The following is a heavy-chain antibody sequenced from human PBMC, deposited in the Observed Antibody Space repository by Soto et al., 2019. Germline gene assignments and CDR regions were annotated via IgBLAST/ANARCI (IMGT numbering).Heavy chain of an antibody. V-gene: IGHV4-61*03. J-gene: IGHJ4*02. CDR3: AREDRSTYGSAAFDY. D-gene: IGHD5-18*01. CDR2: ISYTGTT. CDR1: VGSISSGGYS. Sequence: SETLSLTCAFSVGSISSGGYSCSWIRQPPWKGLEWIGYISYTGTTNYNPSLRSRVTISVDTSKNHFSLKLRSVTAADTAVYYCAREDRSTYGSAAFDYWGQGTRSTFCS.